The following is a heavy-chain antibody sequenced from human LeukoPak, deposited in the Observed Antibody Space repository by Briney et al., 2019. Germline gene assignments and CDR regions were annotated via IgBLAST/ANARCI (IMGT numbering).Heavy chain of an antibody. CDR2: VYYSGST. D-gene: IGHD2-15*01. CDR1: GGSVSGYY. CDR3: ARIHRYCSGGACYVLDN. V-gene: IGHV4-59*02. Sequence: SETLSLTCVVSGGSVSGYYWGWIRQPPGRGLEWIGYVYYSGSTNYNPSFKSRITISVDTSRNQFSLQLSSVTAAYTAVYYCARIHRYCSGGACYVLDNWGQGTLVAVSS. J-gene: IGHJ4*02.